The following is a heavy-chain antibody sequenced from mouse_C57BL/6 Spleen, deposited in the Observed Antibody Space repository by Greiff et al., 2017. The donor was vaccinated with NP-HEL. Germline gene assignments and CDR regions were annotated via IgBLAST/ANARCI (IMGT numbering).Heavy chain of an antibody. J-gene: IGHJ2*01. V-gene: IGHV1-61*01. CDR1: GYTFTSYW. CDR3: ARSPITYGSSSDY. CDR2: IYPSDSET. Sequence: QVQLQQPGAELVRPGSSVKLSCKASGYTFTSYWMDWVKQRPGQGLEWIGNIYPSDSETHYNQKFKDKATLTVDKSSSTSYMQLSSLTSEDSAVYYCARSPITYGSSSDYWGQGTTLTVSS. D-gene: IGHD1-1*01.